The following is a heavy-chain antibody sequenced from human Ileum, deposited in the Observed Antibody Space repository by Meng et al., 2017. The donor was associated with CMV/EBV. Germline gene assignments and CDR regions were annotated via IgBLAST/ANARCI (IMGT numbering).Heavy chain of an antibody. CDR3: TRGGEVHSAKFDY. CDR1: GYTFITCG. CDR2: IDTSAGYP. V-gene: IGHV7-4-1*02. D-gene: IGHD2-21*01. Sequence: KASGYTFITCGINGVHEDPHSRLKWLGWIDTSAGYPSCAQDYEGRFVFSLDTSISTAYLQISSLRAEDTAVYYCTRGGEVHSAKFDYWGQGTLVTVSS. J-gene: IGHJ4*02.